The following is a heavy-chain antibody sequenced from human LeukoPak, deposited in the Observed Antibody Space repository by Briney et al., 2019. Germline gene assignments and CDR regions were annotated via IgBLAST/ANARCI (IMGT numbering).Heavy chain of an antibody. CDR3: AREFDLAAASDY. CDR1: GFTFSSYS. Sequence: GGSLRLSCAASGFTFSSYSMNWVRQAPGKGREWVSSISSSSSYIYYADSVKGRFTISRDNAKNSLYLQMNSLRAEDTAVYYCAREFDLAAASDYWGQGTLVTVSS. D-gene: IGHD6-13*01. J-gene: IGHJ4*02. V-gene: IGHV3-21*01. CDR2: ISSSSSYI.